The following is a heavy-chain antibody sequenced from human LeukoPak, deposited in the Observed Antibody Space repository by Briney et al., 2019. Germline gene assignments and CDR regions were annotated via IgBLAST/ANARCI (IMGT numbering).Heavy chain of an antibody. Sequence: PGGSLRLSCAASGFTFSSYSMNWIRQPPGKGLEWIGYIYYSGSTNYNPSLKSRVTISVDTSKNQFSLKLSSVTAAGTAVYYCARDNRDGYTRGLLQHWGQGALVTVSS. J-gene: IGHJ1*01. V-gene: IGHV4-59*01. CDR1: GFTFSSYS. CDR3: ARDNRDGYTRGLLQH. D-gene: IGHD5-24*01. CDR2: IYYSGST.